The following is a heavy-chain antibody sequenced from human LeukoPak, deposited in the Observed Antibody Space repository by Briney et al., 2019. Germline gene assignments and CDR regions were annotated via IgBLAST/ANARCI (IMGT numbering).Heavy chain of an antibody. V-gene: IGHV4-38-2*02. J-gene: IGHJ4*02. Sequence: SETLSLTCSVSGYSISSGFYWGWIRQTPGKDLEWIGSIYHSGSTSYNPSLKSRVTMSVDTSKNQLSLRLTSVTAADTAVYSCARGLGVSAWRYYFDYWGQGTLVTVSS. CDR1: GYSISSGFY. CDR2: IYHSGST. CDR3: ARGLGVSAWRYYFDY. D-gene: IGHD6-19*01.